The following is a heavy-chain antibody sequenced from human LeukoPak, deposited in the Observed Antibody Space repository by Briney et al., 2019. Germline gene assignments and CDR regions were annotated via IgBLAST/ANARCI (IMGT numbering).Heavy chain of an antibody. Sequence: GGSLRLSCAASGFTFSSYWMHWVRQAPGKGLVWVSRINSDGSGTSYADSVKGRFTISRDNAKNTLYLQMNSLRAEDTAVYYCARDQAARPRTYYYYYMDVWAKGPRSPSP. CDR3: ARDQAARPRTYYYYYMDV. CDR2: INSDGSGT. CDR1: GFTFSSYW. J-gene: IGHJ6*03. D-gene: IGHD6-6*01. V-gene: IGHV3-74*01.